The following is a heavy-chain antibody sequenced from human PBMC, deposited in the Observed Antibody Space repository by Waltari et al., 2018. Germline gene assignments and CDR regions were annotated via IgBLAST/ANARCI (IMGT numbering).Heavy chain of an antibody. CDR2: IHYSGRA. Sequence: QVQLQGSGPGLVKPSETLSLTCPVPGDSIRSDNYFWRWSRQYPGTGLEWIGYIHYSGRAYYNPSLEGRVAISVDTSQNQFSLNLRSVSAADTAVYYCAREVKIVSTSDAFDIWGQGTMVTVSS. CDR1: GDSIRSDNYF. J-gene: IGHJ3*02. D-gene: IGHD5-12*01. V-gene: IGHV4-31*03. CDR3: AREVKIVSTSDAFDI.